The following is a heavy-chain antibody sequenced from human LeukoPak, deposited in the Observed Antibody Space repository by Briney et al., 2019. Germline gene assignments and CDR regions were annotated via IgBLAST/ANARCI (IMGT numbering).Heavy chain of an antibody. Sequence: GGSLRLSCAASGFAFSTYGMHWVRQAPGKGLEGVAVIWFDGSNTYYADSVKGRFTISRDNSENTLYLQMNSLRAEDAAVYYCARYSSGYPPYYFDYWGQGTLVTVSS. J-gene: IGHJ4*02. CDR1: GFAFSTYG. V-gene: IGHV3-33*01. CDR2: IWFDGSNT. D-gene: IGHD3-22*01. CDR3: ARYSSGYPPYYFDY.